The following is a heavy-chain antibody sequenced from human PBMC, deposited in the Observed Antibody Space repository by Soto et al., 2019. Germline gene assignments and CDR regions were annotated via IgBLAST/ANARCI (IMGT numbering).Heavy chain of an antibody. CDR2: FIPIFRTL. CDR1: GGIFCSHV. J-gene: IGHJ3*01. V-gene: IGHV1-69*01. D-gene: IGHD3-22*01. CDR3: VSDRRIYYSDPHDEFVSCDYDV. Sequence: QVQLMQSEAEVKKPGSSVRVSCTAPGGIFCSHVFSWGRQAPGQRLEWVGGFIPIFRTLTKTEKFQARVRSAAYATTNTVYLDLRCLPSEDTAVEYCVSDRRIYYSDPHDEFVSCDYDVWGQGTKVSVSS.